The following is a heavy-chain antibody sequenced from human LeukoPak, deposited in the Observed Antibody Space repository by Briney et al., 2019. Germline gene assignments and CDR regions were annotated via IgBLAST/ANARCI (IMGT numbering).Heavy chain of an antibody. CDR3: ARGPSPLAADGNLEYFDY. D-gene: IGHD6-13*01. CDR1: GGTFSSYA. J-gene: IGHJ4*02. Sequence: SVKVSCKASGGTFSSYAISWVRQAPGQGLEWMGRIIPIFGTTYYAQKFQGRVTITTDESTSTAYLELSSLRSEDTAVYYCARGPSPLAADGNLEYFDYWGQGTLVTVSS. CDR2: IIPIFGTT. V-gene: IGHV1-69*05.